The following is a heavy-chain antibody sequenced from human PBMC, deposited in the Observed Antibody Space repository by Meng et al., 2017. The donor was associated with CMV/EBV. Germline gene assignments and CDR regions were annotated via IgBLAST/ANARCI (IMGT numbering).Heavy chain of an antibody. Sequence: GASLKISCAASGFTFSSYGMHWVRQAPGKGLEWVAFIRYDGSNKYYADSVKGRFTISRDNSKNTLYLQMNSLRAEDTAVYYCAKDQWFGELLYYYYGMDVWGQGTTVTVSS. J-gene: IGHJ6*02. CDR2: IRYDGSNK. CDR1: GFTFSSYG. CDR3: AKDQWFGELLYYYYGMDV. V-gene: IGHV3-30*02. D-gene: IGHD3-10*01.